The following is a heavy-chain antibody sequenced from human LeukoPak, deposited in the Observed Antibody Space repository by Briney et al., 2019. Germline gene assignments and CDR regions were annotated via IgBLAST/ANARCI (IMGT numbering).Heavy chain of an antibody. CDR1: GYTFTSYG. J-gene: IGHJ4*02. Sequence: ASVKVSCKASGYTFTSYGISWVRQAPGQGLEWMGWISAYNGDTNYAQKLQGRVTMTTDTSTSTAYMELRSLRSDDTAVYYCARDYDFWSGYYADDYWGQGTLVTVSS. D-gene: IGHD3-3*01. CDR2: ISAYNGDT. CDR3: ARDYDFWSGYYADDY. V-gene: IGHV1-18*01.